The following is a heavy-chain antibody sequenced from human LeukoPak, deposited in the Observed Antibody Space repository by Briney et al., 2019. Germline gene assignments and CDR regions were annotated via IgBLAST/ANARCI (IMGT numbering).Heavy chain of an antibody. J-gene: IGHJ5*02. CDR3: ASYCSGGSCYLGFDP. Sequence: ASVKVSCKASGYTFTGYYMHWVRQAPGQGLEWMGWINPNSGGTNYAQKFQGRVTMTRDTSISTAYMELSRLRSDDTAVYYCASYCSGGSCYLGFDPWGQGTLVTVSS. CDR1: GYTFTGYY. V-gene: IGHV1-2*02. CDR2: INPNSGGT. D-gene: IGHD2-15*01.